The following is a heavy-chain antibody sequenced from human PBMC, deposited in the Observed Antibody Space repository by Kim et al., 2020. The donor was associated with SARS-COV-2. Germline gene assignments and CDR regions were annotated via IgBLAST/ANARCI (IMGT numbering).Heavy chain of an antibody. V-gene: IGHV4-59*08. CDR3: ARLLAGSDREFDY. Sequence: NPALKTRVTISVDTSKNQCSLKLSSVTAADTAVYYCARLLAGSDREFDYWGQGTLVTISS. D-gene: IGHD3-9*01. J-gene: IGHJ4*02.